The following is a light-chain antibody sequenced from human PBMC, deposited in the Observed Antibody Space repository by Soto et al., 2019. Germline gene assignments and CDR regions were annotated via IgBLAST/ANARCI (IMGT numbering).Light chain of an antibody. CDR2: EAF. CDR1: SSDVGSYNL. V-gene: IGLV2-23*01. Sequence: SSDVGSYNLVSWYQQHPGTAPKLMIYEAFKRPSGVSNRFSGSKSGDTASLTISGLQAEDEADYYCCSYAGSTTLYVFGTGTKVTVL. J-gene: IGLJ1*01. CDR3: CSYAGSTTLYV.